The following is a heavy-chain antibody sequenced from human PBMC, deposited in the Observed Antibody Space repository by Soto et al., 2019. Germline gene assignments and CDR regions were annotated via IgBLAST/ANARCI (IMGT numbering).Heavy chain of an antibody. Sequence: GGSLRLSCAASGFTFSSYEMNWVRQAPGKGLEWISHISSLANTIYYAGSVKGRFTISSDNAKSSLYLQMNSLRAEDTAVYYCARSSGSYIPFDSWGQGTLVTVSS. V-gene: IGHV3-48*03. CDR3: ARSSGSYIPFDS. J-gene: IGHJ4*02. CDR1: GFTFSSYE. CDR2: ISSLANTI. D-gene: IGHD3-22*01.